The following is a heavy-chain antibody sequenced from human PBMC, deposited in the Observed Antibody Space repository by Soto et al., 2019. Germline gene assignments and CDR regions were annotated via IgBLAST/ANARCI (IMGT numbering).Heavy chain of an antibody. Sequence: PSETLSLTCTVSGGSITNSYWTWIRQPPGKGLEWIGYISYSGSTNYNPSLKSRVTISVDTSKNQFSLKLSSVTAADTAVYYCAGYCSGDSCPTTFYFDYWGQGTLVTVSS. CDR3: AGYCSGDSCPTTFYFDY. CDR1: GGSITNSY. J-gene: IGHJ4*02. V-gene: IGHV4-59*08. CDR2: ISYSGST. D-gene: IGHD2-15*01.